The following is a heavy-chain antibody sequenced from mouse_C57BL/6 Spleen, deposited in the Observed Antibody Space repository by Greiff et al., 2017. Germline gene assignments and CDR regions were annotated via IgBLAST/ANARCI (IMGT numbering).Heavy chain of an antibody. J-gene: IGHJ4*01. CDR1: GYAFTNYL. D-gene: IGHD3-2*02. Sequence: QVQLQQSGAELVRPGTSVKVSCKASGYAFTNYLIEWVKQRPGQGLEWIGVINPGSGGTNYNEKFKGKATLTADKSSSTAYMQLSSLTSEDSAVYVCARGSSGLYYYARDYWGQGTSVTVSS. CDR3: ARGSSGLYYYARDY. CDR2: INPGSGGT. V-gene: IGHV1-54*01.